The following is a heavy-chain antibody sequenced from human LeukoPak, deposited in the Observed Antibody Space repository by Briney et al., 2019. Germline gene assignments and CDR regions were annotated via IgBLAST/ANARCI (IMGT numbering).Heavy chain of an antibody. CDR3: ARAPPPYGDYLYYFDY. J-gene: IGHJ4*02. CDR2: IYTSGST. Sequence: SETLSLTCTVSGGSISSYYWSWIRQPAGKGLEWIGRIYTSGSTNYNPSLKSRATMSVDTSKNQFSLKLSSVTAADTAVYYCARAPPPYGDYLYYFDYWGQGTLVTVSS. CDR1: GGSISSYY. D-gene: IGHD4-17*01. V-gene: IGHV4-4*07.